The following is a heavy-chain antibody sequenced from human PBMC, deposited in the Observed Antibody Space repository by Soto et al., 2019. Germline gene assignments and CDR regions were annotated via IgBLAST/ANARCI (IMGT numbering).Heavy chain of an antibody. CDR2: IWYDGSNK. CDR1: GFTFSSYG. CDR3: ARDLSDYGDPVDFDY. Sequence: QVQLVESGGGVVQPGRSLRLSCAASGFTFSSYGMHWVRQAPGKGLEWVAVIWYDGSNKYYADSVKGRFTISRDNSKNTLYLQMNSLRAEDTAVYYCARDLSDYGDPVDFDYWGQGTLVTVSS. V-gene: IGHV3-33*01. D-gene: IGHD4-17*01. J-gene: IGHJ4*02.